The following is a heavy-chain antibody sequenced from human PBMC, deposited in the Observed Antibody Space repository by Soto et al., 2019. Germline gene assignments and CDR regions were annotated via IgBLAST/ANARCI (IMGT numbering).Heavy chain of an antibody. CDR1: GGSISSYY. V-gene: IGHV4-34*01. J-gene: IGHJ5*02. CDR2: INHSGST. CDR3: ARGLLGFDP. Sequence: SETLSLTCTVSGGSISSYYWSWIRQPPGKGLEWIGEINHSGSTNYNPSLKSRVTISVDTSKNQFSLKLSSVTAADTAVYYCARGLLGFDPWGQGTLVTVSS.